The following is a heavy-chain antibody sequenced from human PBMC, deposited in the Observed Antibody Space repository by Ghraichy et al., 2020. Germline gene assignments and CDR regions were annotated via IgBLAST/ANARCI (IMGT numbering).Heavy chain of an antibody. CDR1: GGSISSSTYY. V-gene: IGHV4-39*02. CDR2: IYYSGST. CDR3: ARGRFYESSGYNPPGWFDP. Sequence: SETLSLTCTVSGGSISSSTYYWGWIRQPPGKGLEWIGSIYYSGSTYYKPSLKSRVTISVDTSMNHLSLKLSSVTAADTAVYYCARGRFYESSGYNPPGWFDPWGQGTLVTVSS. D-gene: IGHD3-22*01. J-gene: IGHJ5*02.